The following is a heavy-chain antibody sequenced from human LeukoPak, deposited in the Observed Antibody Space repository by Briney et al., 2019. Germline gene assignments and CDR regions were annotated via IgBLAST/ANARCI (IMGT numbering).Heavy chain of an antibody. CDR2: IWYDGSQE. CDR1: GFSFRGYG. CDR3: ARGRGGYTDHYYTDV. Sequence: GGSLRLSCVASGFSFRGYGMHWVRQAPGKGLEWVALIWYDGSQEYYADPVKGRFTISRDNSKNTVSLQMNSLGGEDTAVYYCARGRGGYTDHYYTDVWGKGTTVTVSS. V-gene: IGHV3-33*01. D-gene: IGHD3-22*01. J-gene: IGHJ6*03.